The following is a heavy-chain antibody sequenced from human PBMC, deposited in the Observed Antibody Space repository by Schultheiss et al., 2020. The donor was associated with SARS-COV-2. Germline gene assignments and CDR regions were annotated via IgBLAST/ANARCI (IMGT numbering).Heavy chain of an antibody. CDR1: GGSFSGYY. J-gene: IGHJ5*02. CDR3: ARAGLELNNWFGP. D-gene: IGHD3-10*01. Sequence: SETLSLTCAVYGGSFSGYYWSWIRQPPGKGLEWIGEINHSGSTNYNPSLKSRVTISVDTSKNQFSLKLSSVTAADTAVYYCARAGLELNNWFGPWGQGTLVTVSS. V-gene: IGHV4-34*01. CDR2: INHSGST.